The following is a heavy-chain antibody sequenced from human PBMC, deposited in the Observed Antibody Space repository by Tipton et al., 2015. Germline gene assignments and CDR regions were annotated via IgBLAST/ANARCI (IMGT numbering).Heavy chain of an antibody. CDR1: GGSVSSGSYF. CDR2: IYHSGAT. V-gene: IGHV4-61*01. CDR3: TRDRFEFSRSSDYFKYYGMDV. Sequence: TLSLTCTVSGGSVSSGSYFWTWVRQPPGRGLEWIGYIYHSGATKYNPSLKSRVTLSVDTSKNQFSLKLNSVTAADTALYYCTRDRFEFSRSSDYFKYYGMDVWGLGTTVTVSS. J-gene: IGHJ6*02. D-gene: IGHD6-6*01.